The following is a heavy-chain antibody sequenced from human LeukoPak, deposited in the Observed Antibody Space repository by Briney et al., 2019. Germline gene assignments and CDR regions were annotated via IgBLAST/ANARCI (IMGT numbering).Heavy chain of an antibody. Sequence: PGGSLRLSCAASGFSFSSYWMSWVRQAPGKGLGWVANIKEDGSEKNYVDSVKGRFTISRDNAKNSLYLQMNSLRAEDTAANYCARKDSSPRTFDYWGQGTLVTVSS. D-gene: IGHD3-22*01. J-gene: IGHJ4*02. CDR2: IKEDGSEK. CDR1: GFSFSSYW. V-gene: IGHV3-7*01. CDR3: ARKDSSPRTFDY.